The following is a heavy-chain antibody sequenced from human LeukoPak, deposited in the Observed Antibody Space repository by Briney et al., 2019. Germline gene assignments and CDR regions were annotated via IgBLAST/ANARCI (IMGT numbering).Heavy chain of an antibody. J-gene: IGHJ6*03. CDR2: IYPGDSDT. Sequence: GESLKIYCKGSGYSFTSYWIGWVRQMPGKGLEWMGIIYPGDSDTRYSPSFQGQVTISADKSISTAYLQWSSLKASDTAMYYCARLDIVVVPAAKGYYYYMDVWGKGTTVTISS. V-gene: IGHV5-51*01. D-gene: IGHD2-2*01. CDR3: ARLDIVVVPAAKGYYYYMDV. CDR1: GYSFTSYW.